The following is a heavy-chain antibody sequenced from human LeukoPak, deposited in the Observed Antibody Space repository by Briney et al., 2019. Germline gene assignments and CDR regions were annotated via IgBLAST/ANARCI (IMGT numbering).Heavy chain of an antibody. CDR2: ISSSGSTI. V-gene: IGHV3-48*03. D-gene: IGHD6-19*01. Sequence: PGGTLRLSCAASGFTFSSYEMNWVRHAPGQGLEWGSYISSSGSTIYYADSVKGRFTISRDNAKNSLYLQMNSLRAEDTAVYYCARDSYSSGWYLVFDYWGQGTLVTVSS. J-gene: IGHJ4*02. CDR3: ARDSYSSGWYLVFDY. CDR1: GFTFSSYE.